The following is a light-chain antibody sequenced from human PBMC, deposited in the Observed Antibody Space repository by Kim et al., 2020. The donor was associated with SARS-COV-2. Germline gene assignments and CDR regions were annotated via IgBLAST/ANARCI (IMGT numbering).Light chain of an antibody. Sequence: WSPGERATLSCRASQSVSQSLGWYQQKTGQAPRLLIYDASNRATGIPARFSGSGSGTDFTLTISSLEPEDFAVYYCQQRSKWPLTFGGGTKVDIK. CDR3: QQRSKWPLT. CDR2: DAS. CDR1: QSVSQS. V-gene: IGKV3-11*01. J-gene: IGKJ4*01.